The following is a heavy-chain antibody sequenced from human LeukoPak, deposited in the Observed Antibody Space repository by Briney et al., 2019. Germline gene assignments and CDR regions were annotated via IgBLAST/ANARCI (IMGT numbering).Heavy chain of an antibody. J-gene: IGHJ4*02. CDR1: GGSFSGYY. Sequence: SETLSLTCAVYGGSFSGYYWSWIRQPPGRGLEWIGESNHSGSTKYNPSLKSRVTISVDTSKNQFSLKLSFVTAADTAVYDCARDLHFDLWGQGTLVTVSS. V-gene: IGHV4-34*01. CDR3: ARDLHFDL. CDR2: SNHSGST.